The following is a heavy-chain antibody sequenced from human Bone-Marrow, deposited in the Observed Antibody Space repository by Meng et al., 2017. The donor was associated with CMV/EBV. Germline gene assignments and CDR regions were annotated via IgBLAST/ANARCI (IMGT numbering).Heavy chain of an antibody. CDR1: SSSNW. D-gene: IGHD2-2*01. CDR3: ARGGVVVVPAADHLNWFDP. Sequence: SSSNWWSWVRQPPGKGLEWIGEIYHSGSTNYNPPLKSRVTISVDKSKNQFSLKLSSVTAADTAVYYCARGGVVVVPAADHLNWFDPWGQGTLVTVSS. J-gene: IGHJ5*02. V-gene: IGHV4-4*02. CDR2: IYHSGST.